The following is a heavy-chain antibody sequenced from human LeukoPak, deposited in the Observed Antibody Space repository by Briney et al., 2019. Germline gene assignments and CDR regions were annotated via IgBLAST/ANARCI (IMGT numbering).Heavy chain of an antibody. J-gene: IGHJ4*02. CDR2: IYHSGST. CDR3: ARVHSGYGGPLDY. D-gene: IGHD5-12*01. Sequence: SETLSLTCTVSDYSTSSGYYWGWIRQPPGKGLEWIGSIYHSGSTYYNNPSLKSRVTISVDTSKNQFSLKLSSVTAADTAVYYCARVHSGYGGPLDYWGQGTLVTVSS. CDR1: DYSTSSGYY. V-gene: IGHV4-38-2*02.